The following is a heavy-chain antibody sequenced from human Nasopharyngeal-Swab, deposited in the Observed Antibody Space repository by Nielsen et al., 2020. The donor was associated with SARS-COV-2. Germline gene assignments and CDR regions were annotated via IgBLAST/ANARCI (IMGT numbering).Heavy chain of an antibody. CDR2: ISSSSSYI. Sequence: GGSLRLSCAASGLTFSTYSMNWVRQAPGKGLEWVSSISSSSSYIYYADSLKGRFTISRDNAKNSLYLQMNSLRAEDTSMYYCARDTGGPPNYFDPWGQGTLVTVSS. CDR1: GLTFSTYS. J-gene: IGHJ5*02. D-gene: IGHD1-7*01. CDR3: ARDTGGPPNYFDP. V-gene: IGHV3-21*01.